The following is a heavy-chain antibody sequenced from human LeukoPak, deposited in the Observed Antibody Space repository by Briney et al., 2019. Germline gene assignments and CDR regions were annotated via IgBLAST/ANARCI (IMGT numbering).Heavy chain of an antibody. CDR3: VSFYETY. J-gene: IGHJ4*02. D-gene: IGHD2/OR15-2a*01. Sequence: GGSLRLSCAASGNYWMHWVRQVPGKGLVWVSHINSDGSWTSYAGSVKGRFIISKDNAKNTVYLQMNSLRAEDTAVYYCVSFYETYWGRGTLVTVSS. V-gene: IGHV3-74*01. CDR1: GNYW. CDR2: INSDGSWT.